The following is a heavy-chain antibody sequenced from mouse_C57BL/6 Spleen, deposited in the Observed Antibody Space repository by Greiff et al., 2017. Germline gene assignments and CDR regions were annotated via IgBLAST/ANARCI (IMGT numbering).Heavy chain of an antibody. CDR2: IYPGDGDT. CDR3: ARDGDFDY. Sequence: QVQLKQSGAELVKPGASVKISCKASGYAFRSYWMNWVKQRPGKGLEWIGQIYPGDGDTNYNGKFKGTATLSADKSSSTAYMQLSSLTSEDSSVYFFARDGDFDYWGQGTTLTVSS. V-gene: IGHV1-80*01. J-gene: IGHJ2*01. CDR1: GYAFRSYW.